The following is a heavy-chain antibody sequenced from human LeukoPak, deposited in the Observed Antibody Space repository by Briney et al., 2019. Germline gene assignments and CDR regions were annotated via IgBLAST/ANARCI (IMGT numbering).Heavy chain of an antibody. CDR2: IRYDGSNK. V-gene: IGHV3-30*02. CDR1: GFTFSSYG. CDR3: AREGGGGAAPGAFDI. D-gene: IGHD3-16*01. Sequence: QTGGSLRLSCAASGFTFSSYGMHWVRQAPGKGLEWVAFIRYDGSNKYYADSVKGRFTISRDNSKNTLYLQMNSLRAEDTAVYYCAREGGGGAAPGAFDIWGQGTMVTVSS. J-gene: IGHJ3*02.